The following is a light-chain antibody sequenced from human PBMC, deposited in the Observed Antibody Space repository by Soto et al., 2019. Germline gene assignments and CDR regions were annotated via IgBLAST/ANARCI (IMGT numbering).Light chain of an antibody. CDR1: DSNIGENFD. Sequence: QTVVTQPPSVSGAPGQRVTISCTGSDSNIGENFDVHWYQQLPGTAPKLLIYGNNNRPSGVPDRFSASRPGTSASLAITGLQAEDEADYYCQSYDSGLSGSVFGGGTKVTVL. J-gene: IGLJ3*02. CDR2: GNN. V-gene: IGLV1-40*01. CDR3: QSYDSGLSGSV.